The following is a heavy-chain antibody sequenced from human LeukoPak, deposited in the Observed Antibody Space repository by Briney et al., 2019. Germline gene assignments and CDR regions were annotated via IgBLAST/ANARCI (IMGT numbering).Heavy chain of an antibody. Sequence: SETLSLTCTVSGDSISSGYYWGWIRQPPGKGLEWIGSIYHSGSTYYNPSLKSRVTISVDTSKNQFSLKLSSVTAADTAVYYCARATYSGSFDYWGQGTLVTVSS. V-gene: IGHV4-38-2*02. CDR2: IYHSGST. CDR3: ARATYSGSFDY. J-gene: IGHJ4*02. D-gene: IGHD1-26*01. CDR1: GDSISSGYY.